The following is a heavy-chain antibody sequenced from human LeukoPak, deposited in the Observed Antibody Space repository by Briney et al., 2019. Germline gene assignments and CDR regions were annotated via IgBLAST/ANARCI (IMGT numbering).Heavy chain of an antibody. CDR3: ARVVASTSIDS. J-gene: IGHJ4*02. CDR2: IFHTGDV. Sequence: PSETLSLTCTVSGYSINSGYFWGWVRQPPVKGPEWIGSIFHTGDVYYNPSLRSRVTVSVDTSRNQVSLKVTSVTAADTALYYCARVVASTSIDSWGQGILVTVSS. CDR1: GYSINSGYF. V-gene: IGHV4-38-2*02. D-gene: IGHD2-15*01.